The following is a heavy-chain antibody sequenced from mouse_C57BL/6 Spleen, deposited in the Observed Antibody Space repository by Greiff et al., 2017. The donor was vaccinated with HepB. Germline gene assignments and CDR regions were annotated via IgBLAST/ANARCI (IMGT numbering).Heavy chain of an antibody. CDR3: ASSQTAQVAWFAY. CDR1: GYSFTDYN. J-gene: IGHJ3*01. D-gene: IGHD3-2*02. V-gene: IGHV1-39*01. CDR2: INPNYGTT. Sequence: VQLQQSEPELVKPGASVKISCKASGYSFTDYNMNWVKQSNGKSLEWIGVINPNYGTTSYNQKFKGKATLTVDQSSSTAYMQLNSLTSEDSAVYYCASSQTAQVAWFAYWGQGTLVTVSA.